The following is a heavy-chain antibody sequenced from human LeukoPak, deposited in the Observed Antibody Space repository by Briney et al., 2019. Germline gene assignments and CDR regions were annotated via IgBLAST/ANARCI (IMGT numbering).Heavy chain of an antibody. CDR1: GFTFSSYS. D-gene: IGHD4-17*01. V-gene: IGHV3-48*01. J-gene: IGHJ4*02. CDR3: ARDLNYGPLKGGDY. CDR2: ISSSSSTI. Sequence: GGSLRLSCAASGFTFSSYSMNWVRQAPGKGLEWVSYISSSSSTIYYADSVKGRFTISRDKSKNTLYLQMTSLSAEDTAVYYCARDLNYGPLKGGDYWGQGTLVTVSS.